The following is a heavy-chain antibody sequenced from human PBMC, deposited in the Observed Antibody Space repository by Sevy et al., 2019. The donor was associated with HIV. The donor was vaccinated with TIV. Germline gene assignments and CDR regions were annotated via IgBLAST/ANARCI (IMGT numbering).Heavy chain of an antibody. CDR2: SRNKAIGYST. V-gene: IGHV3-72*01. D-gene: IGHD2-15*01. Sequence: GGSLRLSCVASGFTFSDNNMDWVRQAPGKGLEWVGRSRNKAIGYSTEYAAFVKGRFTISRDDSTKSLYLQMNSLKTENTVRDYCVRGGYCSGGSCYSVAFDIWGQGTMVTVSS. J-gene: IGHJ3*02. CDR1: GFTFSDNN. CDR3: VRGGYCSGGSCYSVAFDI.